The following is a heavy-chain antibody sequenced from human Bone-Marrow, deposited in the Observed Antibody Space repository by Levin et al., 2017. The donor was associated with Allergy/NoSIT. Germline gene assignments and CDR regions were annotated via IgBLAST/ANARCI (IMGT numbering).Heavy chain of an antibody. V-gene: IGHV1-2*02. CDR2: INPKSGAT. CDR3: ARDRLQQFAYYTVDV. Sequence: GESLKISCKASGYSFTGYYLHWVRQAPGQGLEWMAWINPKSGATNFGQRFQGRVTLTRDTSITTAYMELNRLTSDDTAVYYCARDRLQQFAYYTVDVWGQGTTVTVSS. CDR1: GYSFTGYY. D-gene: IGHD3-16*01. J-gene: IGHJ6*02.